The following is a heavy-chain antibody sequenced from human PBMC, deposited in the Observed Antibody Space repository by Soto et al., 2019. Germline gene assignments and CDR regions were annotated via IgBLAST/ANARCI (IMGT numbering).Heavy chain of an antibody. CDR3: ASDPPYSGNDKPPSGLYYYGMDV. CDR1: GFTFSSYG. CDR2: IWYDGSNK. D-gene: IGHD5-12*01. J-gene: IGHJ6*02. V-gene: IGHV3-33*01. Sequence: GGSPRLSCAASGFTFSSYGMHWVRQAPGKGLEWVALIWYDGSNKYYADSVQGRFTISRDNSRNTLYLQMNSLRAEDTAVYYCASDPPYSGNDKPPSGLYYYGMDVWGQGTTVTVSS.